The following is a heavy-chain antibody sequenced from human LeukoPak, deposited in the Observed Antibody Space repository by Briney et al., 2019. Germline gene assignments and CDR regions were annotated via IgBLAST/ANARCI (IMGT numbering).Heavy chain of an antibody. Sequence: ASVKVSCKAFGYTITGYYMHWVRQAPGQGLEWMGWINPNSGGTNYAQKFQGRVTMTRDTSISTAYMELSRLSSDDTAVYYCARDSCSSTSCLSIDDYWGQGTLVTVSS. D-gene: IGHD2-2*01. V-gene: IGHV1-2*02. CDR2: INPNSGGT. J-gene: IGHJ4*02. CDR3: ARDSCSSTSCLSIDDY. CDR1: GYTITGYY.